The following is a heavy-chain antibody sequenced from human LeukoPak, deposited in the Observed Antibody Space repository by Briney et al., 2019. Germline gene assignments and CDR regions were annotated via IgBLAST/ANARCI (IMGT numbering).Heavy chain of an antibody. J-gene: IGHJ4*02. CDR1: GFTFNDYY. Sequence: GGSLRLSCAASGFTFNDYYMSCIRQAPGKGLEWVSYISSSSSYTNYADSVKGRFTISRDNAKNSLYLQMNSLRAEDTAVYYCSRDFYGSGSSIIDYWGQGTLVTVSS. D-gene: IGHD3-10*01. CDR3: SRDFYGSGSSIIDY. V-gene: IGHV3-11*05. CDR2: ISSSSSYT.